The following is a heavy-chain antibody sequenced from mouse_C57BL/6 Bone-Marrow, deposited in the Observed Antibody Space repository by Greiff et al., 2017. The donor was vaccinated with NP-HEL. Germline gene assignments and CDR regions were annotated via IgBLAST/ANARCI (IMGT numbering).Heavy chain of an antibody. CDR1: GYTFTSYW. V-gene: IGHV1-74*01. Sequence: QVQLQQPGAELVKPGASVKVSCKASGYTFTSYWMHWVKQRPGQGLEWIGRIHPSDSDTNYNQKFKGKATLTVDKSSSTAYMQLSSLTSENSAVYYCARYYGSKDYFDYWGQGTTLTVSS. D-gene: IGHD1-1*01. CDR3: ARYYGSKDYFDY. J-gene: IGHJ2*01. CDR2: IHPSDSDT.